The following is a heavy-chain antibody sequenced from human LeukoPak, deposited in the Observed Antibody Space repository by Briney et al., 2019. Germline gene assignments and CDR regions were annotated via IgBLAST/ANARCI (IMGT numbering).Heavy chain of an antibody. CDR3: AREGLYCGGDCYPKNDAFDI. V-gene: IGHV3-64*01. J-gene: IGHJ3*02. CDR2: ISSNGGST. D-gene: IGHD2-21*02. CDR1: GFTFSSYA. Sequence: PGGSLRLSCAASGFTFSSYAMHWVRQAPGKGLEYVSAISSNGGSTYYANSVKGRFTISRDNAKNSLYLQMNSLRAEDTAVYYCAREGLYCGGDCYPKNDAFDIWGQGTMVTVSS.